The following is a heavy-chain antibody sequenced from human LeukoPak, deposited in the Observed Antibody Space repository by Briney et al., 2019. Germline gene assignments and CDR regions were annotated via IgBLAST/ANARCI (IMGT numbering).Heavy chain of an antibody. CDR1: GGSISSSSYY. V-gene: IGHV4-39*01. J-gene: IGHJ6*02. CDR2: IYYSGNT. D-gene: IGHD2-15*01. CDR3: ARLGGGTGSYYYYGMDV. Sequence: SETLSLTCTVSGGSISSSSYYWGWIRQPPGKGLEWIGSIYYSGNTYYNPSLKSRVTISVDTSKNQFSLKLSSVTAADTAVYYCARLGGGTGSYYYYGMDVWGQGTTVTVSS.